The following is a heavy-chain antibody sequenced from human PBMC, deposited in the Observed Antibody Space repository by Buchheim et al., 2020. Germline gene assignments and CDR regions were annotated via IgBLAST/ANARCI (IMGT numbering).Heavy chain of an antibody. D-gene: IGHD2/OR15-2a*01. CDR1: GGSISSGSYY. CDR3: ARFSMPKAYYYYGMDV. J-gene: IGHJ6*02. CDR2: IYTSGST. V-gene: IGHV4-61*02. Sequence: QVQLQESGPGLVKPSQTLSLTCTVSGGSISSGSYYWSWIRQPAGKGLEWIGRIYTSGSTNYNPSLKSRVTIPVDTSNNQFSLKLSSVTAADTAVYYCARFSMPKAYYYYGMDVWGQGTT.